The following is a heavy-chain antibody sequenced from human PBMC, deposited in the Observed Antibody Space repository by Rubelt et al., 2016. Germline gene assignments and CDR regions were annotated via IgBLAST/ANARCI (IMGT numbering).Heavy chain of an antibody. D-gene: IGHD5-18*01. CDR1: GFTFSSYD. Sequence: EVQLVESGGGLVQPGGSLRLSCAASGFTFSSYDMHWVRQATGTGLEWVSAIGTAGGTYYPGSVKGRFTISRENAKNSLYLQMNSLRAEDPAVYYCARRQLWSFLCDYWGQGTLVTVSS. J-gene: IGHJ4*02. CDR2: IGTAGGT. CDR3: ARRQLWSFLCDY. V-gene: IGHV3-13*01.